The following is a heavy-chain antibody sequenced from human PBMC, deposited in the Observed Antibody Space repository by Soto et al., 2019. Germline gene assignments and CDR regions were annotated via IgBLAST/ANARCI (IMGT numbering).Heavy chain of an antibody. CDR3: ARDTSYALDV. Sequence: GGSLRLSCAASGFTFSSYGMHWVRQAPGKGLEWVAVISYDGSNKSYADSEKGRFTISRDNSKNTLYLQMNSLRAEDTAVYYCARDTSYALDVWGQGTPVTVSS. CDR2: ISYDGSNK. J-gene: IGHJ6*02. V-gene: IGHV3-30*03. CDR1: GFTFSSYG.